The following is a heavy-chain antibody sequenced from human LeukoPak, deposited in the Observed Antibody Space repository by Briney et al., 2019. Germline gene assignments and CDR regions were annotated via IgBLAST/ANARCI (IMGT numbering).Heavy chain of an antibody. Sequence: PGGSLRLSCAASGFTFSSYEMNWVRQAPGKWLEWVSYISSSGSTIYYADSVKGRFTISRDNAKNSLYLQMNSLRAEDTAFYHCARETSTAWSYYMDVWGKGTTVTISS. D-gene: IGHD6-19*01. CDR2: ISSSGSTI. CDR1: GFTFSSYE. CDR3: ARETSTAWSYYMDV. V-gene: IGHV3-48*03. J-gene: IGHJ6*03.